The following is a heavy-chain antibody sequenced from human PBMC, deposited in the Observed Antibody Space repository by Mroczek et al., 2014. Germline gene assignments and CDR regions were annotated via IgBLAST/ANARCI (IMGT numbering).Heavy chain of an antibody. CDR2: IYYSGST. CDR3: ARQVVVPAAIYYMDV. D-gene: IGHD2-2*01. CDR1: GGSISSSSYY. Sequence: VQLQESGPGLVKPSETLSLTCTVSGGSISSSSYYWGWIRQPPGKGLEWIGSIYYSGSTYYNPSLKSRVTISVDTSKNQFSLKLSSVTAADTAVYYCARQVVVPAAIYYMDVWGKGTTVTVSS. J-gene: IGHJ6*03. V-gene: IGHV4-39*01.